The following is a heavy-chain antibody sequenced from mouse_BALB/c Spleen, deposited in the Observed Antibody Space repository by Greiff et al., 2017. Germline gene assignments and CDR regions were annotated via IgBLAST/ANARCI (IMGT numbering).Heavy chain of an antibody. D-gene: IGHD1-1*01. Sequence: QVHVKQPGAELVKPGASVKLSCKASGYTFTSYWMHWVKQRPGQGLEWIGEINPSNGRTNYNEKFKSKATLTVDKSSSTAYMQLSSLTSEDSAVYYCARITTTGPDYWGQGTTLTVSS. CDR2: INPSNGRT. CDR3: ARITTTGPDY. CDR1: GYTFTSYW. V-gene: IGHV1S81*02. J-gene: IGHJ2*01.